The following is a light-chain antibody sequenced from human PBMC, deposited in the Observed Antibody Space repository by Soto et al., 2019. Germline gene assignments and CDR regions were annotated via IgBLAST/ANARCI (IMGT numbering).Light chain of an antibody. CDR3: QQYGTSPLS. V-gene: IGKV3-20*01. CDR1: QSVRSSY. J-gene: IGKJ3*01. Sequence: IVLTQSPGTLSLSPGERATLSCRASQSVRSSYLAWYQQKPGQAPRLLIYGASSRATGIPDRFSGSGSGTDFTLTISRLEPEDFAVYYCQQYGTSPLSFGSGTKVDI. CDR2: GAS.